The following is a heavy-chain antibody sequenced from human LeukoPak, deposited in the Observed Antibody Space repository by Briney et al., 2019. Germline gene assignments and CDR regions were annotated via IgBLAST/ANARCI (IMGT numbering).Heavy chain of an antibody. CDR3: AREKSYSSSFGY. D-gene: IGHD6-6*01. CDR1: GGSISGSYY. J-gene: IGHJ4*02. V-gene: IGHV4-61*09. CDR2: IYTSGST. Sequence: PSQTLSLTCTVSGGSISGSYYWTWIRPPAGKGREWIGHIYTSGSTNYNPSLTSRVTISLDPSKNQFSLKLSSVTAADTAVYYCAREKSYSSSFGYWGQGTLVTVSS.